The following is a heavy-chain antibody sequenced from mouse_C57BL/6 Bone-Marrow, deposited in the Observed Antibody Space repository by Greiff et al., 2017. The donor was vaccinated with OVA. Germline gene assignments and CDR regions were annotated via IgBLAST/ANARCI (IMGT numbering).Heavy chain of an antibody. D-gene: IGHD2-12*01. V-gene: IGHV1-76*01. Sequence: QVQLKQSGAELVRPGASVKLSCKASGYTFTDYYINWVKQRPGQGLEWIARIYPGSGNTYYNEKFKGKATLTAEKSSSTAYMQLSSLTSEDSAVYFCARERRRDFDYWGQGTTLTVSS. J-gene: IGHJ2*01. CDR1: GYTFTDYY. CDR2: IYPGSGNT. CDR3: ARERRRDFDY.